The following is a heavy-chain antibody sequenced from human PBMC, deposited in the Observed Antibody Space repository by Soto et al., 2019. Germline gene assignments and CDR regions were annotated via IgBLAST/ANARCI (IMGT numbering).Heavy chain of an antibody. CDR3: AVASTWHPGAFDI. V-gene: IGHV4-31*03. Sequence: QVQLQESGPGLVKPSQTPSLTCTVSGGSISSGGYSWTWIRQHPGKGLEWIGYIYYSGSTYYKPSLKSRVTISVDTSKNQLSLKLSSVTAADTAVYYCAVASTWHPGAFDIWGQGTTVTVSS. J-gene: IGHJ3*02. D-gene: IGHD5-12*01. CDR1: GGSISSGGYS. CDR2: IYYSGST.